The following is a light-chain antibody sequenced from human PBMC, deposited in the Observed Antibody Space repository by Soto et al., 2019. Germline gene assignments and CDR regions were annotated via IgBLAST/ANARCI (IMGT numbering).Light chain of an antibody. CDR1: QSVRSSY. CDR3: QQYGSLYT. Sequence: EIVLTQSPGTLSLSPGQRATLSCRASQSVRSSYLAWYQHKPGQAPRLLIYDASSRATGIPDRFSGSGSGTDFTLTSSRLEPEDFAVYYCQQYGSLYTFGQGTKLEIK. CDR2: DAS. J-gene: IGKJ2*01. V-gene: IGKV3-20*01.